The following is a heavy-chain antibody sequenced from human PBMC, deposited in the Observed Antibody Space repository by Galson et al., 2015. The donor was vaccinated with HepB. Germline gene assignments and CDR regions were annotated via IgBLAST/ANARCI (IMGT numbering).Heavy chain of an antibody. D-gene: IGHD2-15*01. V-gene: IGHV1-18*04. J-gene: IGHJ5*02. CDR2: ISAYNGNT. CDR3: ARGGVVRGSPIGFFDP. Sequence: SVKVSCKASGYTFITYDISWVRQAPGQGLEWMGWISAYNGNTNYAQNLQGRVTMTTDTSTSTAYMELKNLRSDDTAVYYCARGGVVRGSPIGFFDPWGQGTLVTVSS. CDR1: GYTFITYD.